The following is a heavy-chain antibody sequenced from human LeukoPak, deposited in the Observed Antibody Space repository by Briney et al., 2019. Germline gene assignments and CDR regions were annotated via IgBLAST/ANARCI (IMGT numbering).Heavy chain of an antibody. V-gene: IGHV1-2*02. CDR3: ARFTGSGWISDY. Sequence: ASVRVSCKASGYTFTGYYMHWVRQAPGQGLEWMGWINPNSGGTNYAQKFQGRVTMTRDTSISTAYMELSRLRSDDTAVYYCARFTGSGWISDYWSQGTLVTVSS. J-gene: IGHJ4*02. CDR2: INPNSGGT. D-gene: IGHD6-19*01. CDR1: GYTFTGYY.